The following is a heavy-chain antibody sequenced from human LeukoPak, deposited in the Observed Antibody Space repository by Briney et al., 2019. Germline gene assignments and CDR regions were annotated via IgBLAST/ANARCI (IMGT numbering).Heavy chain of an antibody. D-gene: IGHD6-19*01. Sequence: GSLRLSCAASGFTFSSYGLHWVRQAPGKGLEGVAFIRYDASNRYYADSVKGRFTISRDNSKNTLYLQMNSLRPEDTAVYYCAKEGHSRGWYPTAVDTYFDYWGQGTLVTVSS. CDR1: GFTFSSYG. CDR2: IRYDASNR. J-gene: IGHJ4*02. V-gene: IGHV3-30*02. CDR3: AKEGHSRGWYPTAVDTYFDY.